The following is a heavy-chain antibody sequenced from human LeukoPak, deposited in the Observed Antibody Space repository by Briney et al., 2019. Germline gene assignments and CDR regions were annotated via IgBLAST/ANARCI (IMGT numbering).Heavy chain of an antibody. D-gene: IGHD4-17*01. CDR2: INPNSGGT. V-gene: IGHV1-2*02. CDR3: ARDHPYDGDRFDY. Sequence: ASVKVSCKASGYTFTGHYMHWVRQAPGQGLEWMGWINPNSGGTNYAQKLQGRVTMTTDTSTSTAYMELRSLRSDDTAVYYCARDHPYDGDRFDYWGQGTLVTVSS. J-gene: IGHJ4*02. CDR1: GYTFTGHY.